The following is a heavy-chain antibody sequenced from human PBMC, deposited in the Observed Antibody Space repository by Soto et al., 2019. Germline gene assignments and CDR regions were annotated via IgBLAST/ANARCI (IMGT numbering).Heavy chain of an antibody. Sequence: EVQLVESGGGLVKPGGSLRLSCAASGFSFSTYSMNWVRQAPGKGLEWVSSIIGSSTYIFYADSVKGRFTISRDNAKNTLYLQMNSLSAEDTAVYYCARDVPIWSSDSWGQGTLVTVSS. J-gene: IGHJ4*02. D-gene: IGHD3-10*01. CDR1: GFSFSTYS. V-gene: IGHV3-21*03. CDR3: ARDVPIWSSDS. CDR2: IIGSSTYI.